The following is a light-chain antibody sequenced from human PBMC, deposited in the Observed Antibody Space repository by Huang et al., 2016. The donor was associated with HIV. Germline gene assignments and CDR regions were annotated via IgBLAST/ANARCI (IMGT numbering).Light chain of an antibody. Sequence: EIVLTQSPGTLSLSPGERATLSCRASQSISSSSLAWYLQKPGQAPTLLIHGASTRAPDSPDRFSGSGSGTDFTLTIIRLEPEDFAVYYCHQYGSPPFTFGPGTKVDIK. V-gene: IGKV3-20*01. CDR3: HQYGSPPFT. J-gene: IGKJ3*01. CDR2: GAS. CDR1: QSISSSS.